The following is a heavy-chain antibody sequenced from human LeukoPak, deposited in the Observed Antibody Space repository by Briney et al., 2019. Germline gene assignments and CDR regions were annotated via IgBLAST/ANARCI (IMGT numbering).Heavy chain of an antibody. D-gene: IGHD1-14*01. J-gene: IGHJ4*02. Sequence: PGGSLRLTCAASGFTFSSYAMSWVRQAPGKGLEWVSAISGSGGSTYYADSVKGRFTISRDNSRNILYLQMNSLRVEDTAVYYCAKDQGQVYGYFDYWGQGTLVTVSS. CDR1: GFTFSSYA. V-gene: IGHV3-23*01. CDR3: AKDQGQVYGYFDY. CDR2: ISGSGGST.